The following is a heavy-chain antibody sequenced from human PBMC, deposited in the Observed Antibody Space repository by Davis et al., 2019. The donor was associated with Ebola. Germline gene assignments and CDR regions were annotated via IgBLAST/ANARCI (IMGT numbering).Heavy chain of an antibody. CDR2: INHSGST. CDR1: GGSLSGYY. CDR3: ARGRRGVLPYFDY. V-gene: IGHV4-34*01. Sequence: PSETLSLTCAVYGGSLSGYYWSWIRQPPGKGLEWIGEINHSGSTNYNPSLKSRVTISVDTSKNQFSLKLSSVTAADTAVYYCARGRRGVLPYFDYWGQGTLVTVSS. D-gene: IGHD4/OR15-4a*01. J-gene: IGHJ4*02.